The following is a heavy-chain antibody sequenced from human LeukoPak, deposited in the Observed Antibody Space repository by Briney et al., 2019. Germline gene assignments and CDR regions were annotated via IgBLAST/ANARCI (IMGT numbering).Heavy chain of an antibody. CDR1: GFTLSKYA. V-gene: IGHV3-23*01. D-gene: IGHD3-3*01. J-gene: IGHJ4*02. CDR2: IDGSGGRP. CDR3: ARGKDHDFWNPFDH. Sequence: GGSLRLSCAASGFTLSKYAMNWVRQAPGKGLEWVSGIDGSGGRPPSADSVKGRFTISRDISKNTLYLQMDSLRAEDTAAYYCARGKDHDFWNPFDHWGQGTPVTVSS.